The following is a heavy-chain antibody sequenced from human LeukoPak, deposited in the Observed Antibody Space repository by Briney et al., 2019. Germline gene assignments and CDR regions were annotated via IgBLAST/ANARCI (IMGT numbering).Heavy chain of an antibody. D-gene: IGHD4-17*01. CDR3: AKTYGDYVGIFDY. Sequence: GGSLRLSCAASGFTFSSYGMHWVRQAPGKGLEWVSSISSSSSYIYYADSVKGRFTISRDNSKNTLYLQMNSLRAEDTAVYYCAKTYGDYVGIFDYWGQGTLVTVSS. V-gene: IGHV3-21*01. CDR1: GFTFSSYG. J-gene: IGHJ4*02. CDR2: ISSSSSYI.